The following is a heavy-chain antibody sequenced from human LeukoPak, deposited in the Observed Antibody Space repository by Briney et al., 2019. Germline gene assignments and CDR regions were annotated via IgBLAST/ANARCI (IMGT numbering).Heavy chain of an antibody. V-gene: IGHV1-3*03. Sequence: ASVKVSCKASGYTFTRYAMHWVRQAPGQRLEWMGWINAGNGNTKYSQELQGRVTITRDTSASTAYMELSSLRSEDMAVYYCARGSSGYGHFDYWGQGTLVTVSS. CDR1: GYTFTRYA. CDR3: ARGSSGYGHFDY. D-gene: IGHD3-22*01. J-gene: IGHJ4*02. CDR2: INAGNGNT.